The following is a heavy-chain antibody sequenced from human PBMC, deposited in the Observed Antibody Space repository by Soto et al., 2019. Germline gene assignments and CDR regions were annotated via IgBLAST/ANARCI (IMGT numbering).Heavy chain of an antibody. CDR2: IKKDGSEK. D-gene: IGHD5-18*01. V-gene: IGHV3-7*01. CDR1: GFTFSNCW. Sequence: EVQLVESGGGLVQPGGSLRLSCAASGFTFSNCWMSWVRQAPGKGLEWVANIKKDGSEKYYVDSVKGRFTISRDNAKNSLYLQMNSLRADDTAVYYCVRDYSYLFDYWGQGTLVTVSS. CDR3: VRDYSYLFDY. J-gene: IGHJ4*02.